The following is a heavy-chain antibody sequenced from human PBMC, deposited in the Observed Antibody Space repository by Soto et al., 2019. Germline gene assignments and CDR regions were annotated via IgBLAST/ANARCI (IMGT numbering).Heavy chain of an antibody. CDR1: GYTFTSYA. CDR2: INAGNGNT. Sequence: ASVKVSCKASGYTFTSYAMHWVRQAPGQRLEWMGWINAGNGNTKYSQKFQGRVTITRDTSASTAYMELSSLRSEDTAVYYCARRYNGNDAGGAYYHYGMDVWGQGPTITVSS. CDR3: ARRYNGNDAGGAYYHYGMDV. J-gene: IGHJ6*02. V-gene: IGHV1-3*01. D-gene: IGHD1-1*01.